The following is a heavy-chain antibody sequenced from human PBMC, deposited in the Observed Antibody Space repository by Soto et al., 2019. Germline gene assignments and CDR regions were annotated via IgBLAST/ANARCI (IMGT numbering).Heavy chain of an antibody. V-gene: IGHV3-7*03. CDR2: IKRDGSEK. D-gene: IGHD4-17*01. Sequence: TGGSLRLSCTASGFMFGSYWMTWVRHVPGKGLQWVANIKRDGSEKYYVDFVKGRFTISRDNADNSVFLDMNNLRVDDTATYYCARVRDTDYAIDYWGQGALVTVSS. CDR1: GFMFGSYW. CDR3: ARVRDTDYAIDY. J-gene: IGHJ4*02.